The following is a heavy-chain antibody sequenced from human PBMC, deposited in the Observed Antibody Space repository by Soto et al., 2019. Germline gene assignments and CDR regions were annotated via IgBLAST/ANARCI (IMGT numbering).Heavy chain of an antibody. D-gene: IGHD3-16*01. CDR1: GGSINNHY. J-gene: IGHJ6*03. V-gene: IGHV4-59*08. CDR2: IYYSGST. CDR3: ARSRITYYYYYYMDV. Sequence: SETLSLTCTVSGGSINNHYWSWIRQPPGKGLEWIGYIYYSGSTNYNPSLKSRVTISVDTSKNQFSLKLSSVTAADTAVYYCARSRITYYYYYYMDVWGKGTTVTVSS.